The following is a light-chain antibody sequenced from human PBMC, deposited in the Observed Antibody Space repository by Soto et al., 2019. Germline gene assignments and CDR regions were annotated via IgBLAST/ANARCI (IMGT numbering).Light chain of an antibody. V-gene: IGKV3-15*01. Sequence: ETVMSQSPVTLSVSPGDRATLSCRASQSVSTNLAWDQQKPGQPPRLLIYGASTRATGVPFRFFGSGSGTDFTLHISRLQSKDFAVYHGQQYNSWPLTFGQGTKVEI. J-gene: IGKJ1*01. CDR1: QSVSTN. CDR3: QQYNSWPLT. CDR2: GAS.